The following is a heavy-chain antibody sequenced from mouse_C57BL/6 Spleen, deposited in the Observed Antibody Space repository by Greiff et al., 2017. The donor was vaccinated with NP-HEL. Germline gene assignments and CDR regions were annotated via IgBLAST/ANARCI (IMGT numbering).Heavy chain of an antibody. Sequence: ESGPGLVKPSQSLSLTCSVTGYSITSGYYWNWIRQFPGNKLEWMGYISYDGSNNYNPSLKNRISITRDTSKNQFFLKLNSVTTEDTATYYCARSPYYSNSWFAYWGQGTLVTVSA. CDR2: ISYDGSN. D-gene: IGHD2-5*01. V-gene: IGHV3-6*01. CDR1: GYSITSGYY. J-gene: IGHJ3*01. CDR3: ARSPYYSNSWFAY.